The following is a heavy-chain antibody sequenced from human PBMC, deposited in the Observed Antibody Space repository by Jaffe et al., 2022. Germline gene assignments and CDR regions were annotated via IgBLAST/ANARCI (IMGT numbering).Heavy chain of an antibody. J-gene: IGHJ4*02. CDR3: AREIYSSGLDY. CDR2: IYTSGST. D-gene: IGHD6-19*01. CDR1: GGSISSGSYY. Sequence: QVQLQESGPGLVKPSQTLSLTCTVSGGSISSGSYYWSWIRQPAGKGLEWIGRIYTSGSTNYNPSLKSRVTISVDTSKNQFSLKLSSVTAADTAVYYCAREIYSSGLDYWGQGTLVTVSS. V-gene: IGHV4-61*02.